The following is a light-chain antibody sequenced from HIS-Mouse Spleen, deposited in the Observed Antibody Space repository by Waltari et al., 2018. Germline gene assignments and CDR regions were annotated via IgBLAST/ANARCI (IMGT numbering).Light chain of an antibody. J-gene: IGKJ2*01. Sequence: DIVMTQSPADSAVVLGDGATIICNSSRSVLFSTNNKNYLVWYHQKPGQPPKLLIYWASTRESGVPDRFSGSGSGTDCTLTISSLQAEDVAVYYCQQYYSTPYTFGQGTKLENK. CDR1: RSVLFSTNNKNY. V-gene: IGKV4-1*01. CDR2: WAS. CDR3: QQYYSTPYT.